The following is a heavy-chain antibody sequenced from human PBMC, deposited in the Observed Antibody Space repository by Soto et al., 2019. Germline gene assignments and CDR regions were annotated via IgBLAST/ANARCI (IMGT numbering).Heavy chain of an antibody. CDR1: GFTFRWFG. Sequence: GGSLRLSCAGSGFTFRWFGMNWVRQAPGKGLEWVARISNDGSNEYYVDSVKGRFTISRDNSKNTLYLQMDSLRAEDTAVYYCAKGEVRGIIPSYFDYWGLGTPVTVSS. CDR2: ISNDGSNE. CDR3: AKGEVRGIIPSYFDY. V-gene: IGHV3-30*18. J-gene: IGHJ4*02. D-gene: IGHD3-10*01.